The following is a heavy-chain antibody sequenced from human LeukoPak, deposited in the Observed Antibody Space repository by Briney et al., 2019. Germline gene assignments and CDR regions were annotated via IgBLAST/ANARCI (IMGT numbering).Heavy chain of an antibody. J-gene: IGHJ4*02. V-gene: IGHV3-7*01. Sequence: GGSLRLSCAASGFTFSSYCMSWVREAPGEGEEWVANIKQEGGEKYYVDSVKGRFTISRDNAKNSLYLQMNSLRAEDTAVYYCARDRYCGGDCYSDYWGQGTLVTVSS. CDR2: IKQEGGEK. D-gene: IGHD2-21*02. CDR1: GFTFSSYC. CDR3: ARDRYCGGDCYSDY.